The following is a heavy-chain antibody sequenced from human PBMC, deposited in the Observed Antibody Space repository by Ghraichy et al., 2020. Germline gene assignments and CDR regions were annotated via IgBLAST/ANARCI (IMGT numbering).Heavy chain of an antibody. V-gene: IGHV3-23*01. CDR2: SGSRRDT. D-gene: IGHD2-2*01. CDR3: ANLFSTSQSRYFQN. Sequence: GGSLRLSCAASGFTFRNYAMSWVRQVPGKGLEWVSTSGSRRDTYHADSVRGRFTVSRDDSKNTMSLQMNSLRVDDTAVYYCANLFSTSQSRYFQNWGQGTLVIVSS. J-gene: IGHJ1*01. CDR1: GFTFRNYA.